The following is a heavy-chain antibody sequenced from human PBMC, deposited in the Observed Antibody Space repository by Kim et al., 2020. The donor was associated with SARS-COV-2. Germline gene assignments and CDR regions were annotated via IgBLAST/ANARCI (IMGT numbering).Heavy chain of an antibody. Sequence: SETLSLTCTVSGGSISSYYWSWIRQPPGKGLEWIGYIYYSGSTNYNPSLKSRVTISVDTSKNQFSLKLSSVTAADTAVYYCATYSSSWSYFDYWGQGTLV. CDR3: ATYSSSWSYFDY. V-gene: IGHV4-59*08. CDR2: IYYSGST. J-gene: IGHJ4*02. D-gene: IGHD6-13*01. CDR1: GGSISSYY.